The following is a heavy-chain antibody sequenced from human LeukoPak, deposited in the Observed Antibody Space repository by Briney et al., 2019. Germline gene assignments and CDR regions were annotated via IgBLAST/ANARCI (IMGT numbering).Heavy chain of an antibody. J-gene: IGHJ4*02. V-gene: IGHV4-30-2*01. CDR1: GGSISSGGYY. CDR3: ARGYIAAPTTRGYYFDY. Sequence: PSETLSLTCTVSGGSISSGGYYWSWIRQPPGKGLEWIGYIYHSGSTYYNPSLKSRVTISVDRSKNQFSLKLSSVTAADTAVYYCARGYIAAPTTRGYYFDYWGQGTLVTVSS. CDR2: IYHSGST. D-gene: IGHD6-6*01.